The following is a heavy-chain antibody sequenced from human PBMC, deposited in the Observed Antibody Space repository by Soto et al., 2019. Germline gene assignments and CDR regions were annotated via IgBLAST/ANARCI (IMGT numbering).Heavy chain of an antibody. CDR3: AADPDYIWGSYRTS. D-gene: IGHD3-16*02. Sequence: ASVKVSCKASGFTFTSSAMQWVRQARGQRLEWIGWIVVGSGNTNYAQKFQERVTITRDMSTSTAYMELSSLRSEDTAVYYCAADPDYIWGSYRTSWGQGTLVTVSS. J-gene: IGHJ4*02. V-gene: IGHV1-58*02. CDR2: IVVGSGNT. CDR1: GFTFTSSA.